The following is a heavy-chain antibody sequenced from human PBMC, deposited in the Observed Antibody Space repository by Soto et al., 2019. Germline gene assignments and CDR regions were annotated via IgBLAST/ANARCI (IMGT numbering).Heavy chain of an antibody. CDR1: GFTFSSYS. J-gene: IGHJ4*02. CDR2: ISSSSSYI. V-gene: IGHV3-21*01. Sequence: EVQLVESGGGLVKPGGSLRLSCAASGFTFSSYSMNWVRQAPGKGLEWVSSISSSSSYIYYADSVKGRFTISRDNAKNSLYLQRNSLRAENTAVYYCARDQPGYSYGYGLGYGGRGPLVTVSS. CDR3: ARDQPGYSYGYGLGY. D-gene: IGHD5-18*01.